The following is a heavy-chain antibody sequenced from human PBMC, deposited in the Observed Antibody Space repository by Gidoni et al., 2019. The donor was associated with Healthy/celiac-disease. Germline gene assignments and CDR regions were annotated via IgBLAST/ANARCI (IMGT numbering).Heavy chain of an antibody. CDR2: IKSKTDGGTT. V-gene: IGHV3-15*01. CDR1: GFTFSNAW. J-gene: IGHJ4*02. CDR3: TTIYGGRHSGIYYFDY. D-gene: IGHD5-12*01. Sequence: RLSCAASGFTFSNAWMSWVRQAPGKGLEWVGRIKSKTDGGTTDYAAPVKGRFTISRDDSKNTLYLQMNSLKTEDTAVYYCTTIYGGRHSGIYYFDYWGQGTLVTVSS.